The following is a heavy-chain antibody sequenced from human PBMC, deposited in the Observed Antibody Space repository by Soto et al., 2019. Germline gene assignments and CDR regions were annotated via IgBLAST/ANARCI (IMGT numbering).Heavy chain of an antibody. CDR2: INSDGSST. J-gene: IGHJ4*02. D-gene: IGHD2-8*01. V-gene: IGHV3-74*01. CDR1: GFTFSSYW. CDR3: AGRDCTNGVCFFY. Sequence: LRLSCAASGFTFSSYWMHWVRQAPGKGLVWVSRINSDGSSTSYADSVKGRFTISRGNAKNTLYLHMNSLRAENTAVYYCAGRDCTNGVCFFYWGQGTLVTVSS.